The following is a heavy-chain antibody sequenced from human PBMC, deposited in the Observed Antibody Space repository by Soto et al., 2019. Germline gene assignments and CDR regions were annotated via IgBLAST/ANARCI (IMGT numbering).Heavy chain of an antibody. CDR2: IWYDGSNK. V-gene: IGHV3-33*01. CDR1: GFTFSNYG. Sequence: GGSLRLSCAASGFTFSNYGIHWVRQAPGKGLEWVAVIWYDGSNKYYADSVKGRFTISRDNSKNTLYLQMNSLRVEDTAVYYCARDRVAAPSYGMDVWGQWTTVTVSS. CDR3: ARDRVAAPSYGMDV. D-gene: IGHD6-13*01. J-gene: IGHJ6*02.